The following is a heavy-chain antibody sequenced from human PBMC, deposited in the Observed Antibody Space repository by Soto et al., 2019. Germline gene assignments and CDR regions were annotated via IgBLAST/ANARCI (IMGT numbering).Heavy chain of an antibody. CDR1: GYTFSSYW. CDR2: XXXXXXDT. J-gene: IGHJ5*02. CDR3: XXXGQVGPGLAH. V-gene: IGHV3-74*01. Sequence: EVQLVESGGGLVHPGGSLRLSCAASGYTFSSYWIHWVRQAPGKGLVRVXXXXXXXXDTSXVDSVRGRFTVXRDNXXXXXXXXXXXXXXXXXXXXXXXXXGQVGPGLAHWGQGTLVTVSS. D-gene: IGHD1-26*01.